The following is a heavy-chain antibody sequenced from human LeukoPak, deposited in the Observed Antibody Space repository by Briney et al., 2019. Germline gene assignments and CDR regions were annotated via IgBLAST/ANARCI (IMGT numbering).Heavy chain of an antibody. CDR2: INHSGST. D-gene: IGHD3-3*01. CDR3: ARGHPPYYDFWSGYYTLGYYFDY. V-gene: IGHV4-34*01. J-gene: IGHJ4*02. Sequence: GSLRLSCAASGFTFSSYWTSWVRQAPGKGLEWIGEINHSGSTNYNPSLKSRVTISVDTSKNQFSLKLSSVTAADTAVYYCARGHPPYYDFWSGYYTLGYYFDYWGQGTLVTVSS. CDR1: GFTFSSYW.